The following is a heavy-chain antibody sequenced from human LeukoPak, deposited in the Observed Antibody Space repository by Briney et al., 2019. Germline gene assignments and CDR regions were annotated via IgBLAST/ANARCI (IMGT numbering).Heavy chain of an antibody. CDR2: INPNSGVT. Sequence: ASVKVSCKASGYTFTGYYMHWVREAAGQGLEWMGGINPNSGVTKYAQKFQGRVTMTRDTSISTAYMELSRLRSDDTAVYYCARADIVVVPAAMPSVKFDPWGQGTLVTVSS. V-gene: IGHV1-2*02. J-gene: IGHJ5*02. D-gene: IGHD2-2*01. CDR3: ARADIVVVPAAMPSVKFDP. CDR1: GYTFTGYY.